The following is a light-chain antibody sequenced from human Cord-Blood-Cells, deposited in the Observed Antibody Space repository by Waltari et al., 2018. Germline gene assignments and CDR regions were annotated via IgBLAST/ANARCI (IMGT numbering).Light chain of an antibody. J-gene: IGKJ4*01. Sequence: EIVMTQSPDTLSVSPGERATLSGRASQSVSSNLGWYQQTPGKAPRLLIYGASTRVTSIPARFWGSGSGTEFTLTISSLQYEDFAVNYCQQYNNWSPLTFGGGTKVEIK. CDR3: QQYNNWSPLT. CDR1: QSVSSN. CDR2: GAS. V-gene: IGKV3-15*01.